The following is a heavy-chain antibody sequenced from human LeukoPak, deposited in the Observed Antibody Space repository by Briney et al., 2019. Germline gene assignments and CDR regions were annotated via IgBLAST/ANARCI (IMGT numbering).Heavy chain of an antibody. CDR1: GGSISSYY. Sequence: PSETLSLTCTVSGGSISSYYWSWIRRPAGKGLEWIGRIYTSGSTNYNPSLKSRVTMSVDTSKNQFSLKLSSVTAADTAVYYCARGPPKQFSGGSCYVFDYWGQGTLVTVSS. V-gene: IGHV4-4*07. CDR3: ARGPPKQFSGGSCYVFDY. D-gene: IGHD2-15*01. CDR2: IYTSGST. J-gene: IGHJ4*02.